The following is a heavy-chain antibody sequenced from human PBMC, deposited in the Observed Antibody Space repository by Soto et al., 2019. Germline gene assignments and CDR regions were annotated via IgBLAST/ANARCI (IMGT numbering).Heavy chain of an antibody. CDR3: ARLRSSWSYYFDY. D-gene: IGHD6-6*01. V-gene: IGHV3-48*02. J-gene: IGHJ4*02. Sequence: GGSLRLSCAASGFTFSSYSMNWVRQAPGEGLEWVSYITSSSRTIYYADSVKGRFTISRDNAKNSLYLQVNSLRDEDTAVYYCARLRSSWSYYFDYWGQGTLVTVSS. CDR2: ITSSSRTI. CDR1: GFTFSSYS.